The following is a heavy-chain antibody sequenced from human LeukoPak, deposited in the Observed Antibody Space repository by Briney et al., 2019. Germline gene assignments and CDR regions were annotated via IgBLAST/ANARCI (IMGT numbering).Heavy chain of an antibody. CDR2: ISSSSSYI. D-gene: IGHD6-13*01. V-gene: IGHV3-21*01. CDR1: GFTFSSYS. CDR3: ARGRGYGSSWVDY. J-gene: IGHJ4*02. Sequence: GGSLRLSCAASGFTFSSYSMNWVRQAPGKGLEWVSSISSSSSYIYYADSVKGRFTISRDNAKNSLYLQMNSLRAEDTAVYYCARGRGYGSSWVDYWGQGTLVTVSS.